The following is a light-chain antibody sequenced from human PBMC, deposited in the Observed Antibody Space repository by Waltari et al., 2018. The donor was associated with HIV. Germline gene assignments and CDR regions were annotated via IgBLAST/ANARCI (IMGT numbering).Light chain of an antibody. V-gene: IGLV1-47*01. CDR1: SSNIGNTY. CDR3: AVWDDSLSALV. CDR2: RNN. Sequence: QSVLTQPPSASGTPGQRVTISCSGSSSNIGNTYVYWYQQLPGTAPKFFIYRNNQRPSGVPDRFSGSKSGTSASLAITGLRSEDEADYYCAVWDDSLSALVFGGGTKLTVL. J-gene: IGLJ3*02.